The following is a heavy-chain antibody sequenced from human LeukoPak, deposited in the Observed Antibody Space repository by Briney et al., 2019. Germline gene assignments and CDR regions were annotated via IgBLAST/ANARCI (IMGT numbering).Heavy chain of an antibody. J-gene: IGHJ4*02. CDR1: GGTFSSYA. D-gene: IGHD4-17*01. CDR2: IIPIFGTA. V-gene: IGHV1-69*06. CDR3: ARSKGDYLPLGY. Sequence: SVKVSCKASGGTFSSYAISWVRQAPGQGLEWMGGIIPIFGTANYAQKFQGRVTITADKSTSTAYMELSSLRSDDTAVYYCARSKGDYLPLGYWGQGTLVTVSS.